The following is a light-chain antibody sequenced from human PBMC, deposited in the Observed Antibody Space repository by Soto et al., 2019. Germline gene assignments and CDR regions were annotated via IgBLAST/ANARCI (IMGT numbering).Light chain of an antibody. CDR3: CAYAGYSTFV. J-gene: IGLJ1*01. V-gene: IGLV2-23*01. Sequence: QSVLTQPASVSGSPGQSITLSCTGTASDVGGYNFVSWYQQRPGKAPQLMIHEGSKRSSGYSNRFSGSQSGNTASLTISGLQAEDEADYYCCAYAGYSTFVFGTGTKVTVL. CDR2: EGS. CDR1: ASDVGGYNF.